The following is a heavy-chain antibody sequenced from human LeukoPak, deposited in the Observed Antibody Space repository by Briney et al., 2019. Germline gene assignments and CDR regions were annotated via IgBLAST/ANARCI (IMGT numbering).Heavy chain of an antibody. CDR3: ARDTAINLPLDAFDI. D-gene: IGHD5-18*01. CDR1: GYTFTSYY. Sequence: AASVKVSCKASGYTFTSYYMHWVRQAPGQGLEWMGIINPGGGSTSYTQKFQGRVTMTRDTSTSTVYMELSSLRSEDTATYYCARDTAINLPLDAFDIWGQGTLVTVSS. CDR2: INPGGGST. V-gene: IGHV1-46*01. J-gene: IGHJ3*02.